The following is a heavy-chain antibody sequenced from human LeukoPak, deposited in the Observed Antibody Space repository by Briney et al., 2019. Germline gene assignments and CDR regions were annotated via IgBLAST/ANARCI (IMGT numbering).Heavy chain of an antibody. CDR2: IKQDGSEK. Sequence: GGSLRLSCAASGFAFSSNWMTWVRQVPGKGLEWVASIKQDGSEKYYADSVKGRFTISRDNAKNSLYLQMNSLRAEDTAVYFCARGGWFGELLFDYWGQGTLVTVSS. J-gene: IGHJ4*02. V-gene: IGHV3-7*02. CDR3: ARGGWFGELLFDY. D-gene: IGHD3-10*01. CDR1: GFAFSSNW.